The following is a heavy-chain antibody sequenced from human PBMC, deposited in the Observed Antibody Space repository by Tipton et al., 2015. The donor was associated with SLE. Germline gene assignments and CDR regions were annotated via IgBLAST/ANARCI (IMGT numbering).Heavy chain of an antibody. V-gene: IGHV3-15*01. CDR2: IKSKTDGGTT. D-gene: IGHD6-13*01. CDR3: TTPHSSSWPYDAFDI. Sequence: GSLRLSCAASGFTFSNAWMSWVRQAPGKGLEWVGRIKSKTDGGTTDYAAPVKGRFTISRDDSKNTLYLQMNSLKTEDTAVYYCTTPHSSSWPYDAFDIWGQGTMVTVSS. J-gene: IGHJ3*02. CDR1: GFTFSNAW.